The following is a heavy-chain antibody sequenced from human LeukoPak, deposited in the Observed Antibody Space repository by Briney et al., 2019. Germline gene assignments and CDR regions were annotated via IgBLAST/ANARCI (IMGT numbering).Heavy chain of an antibody. CDR2: VYHSGST. CDR3: AGAYCGGDCYSGRTFDI. D-gene: IGHD2-21*02. Sequence: SGTLSLTCAVSGGSISSSYWWSWVRQPPGKGLEWIGEVYHSGSTNYSPSLKSRVTLSVDKSKNQFSLRLSSVTAADTAVYYCAGAYCGGDCYSGRTFDIWGQGTMVTVSS. V-gene: IGHV4-4*02. CDR1: GGSISSSYW. J-gene: IGHJ3*02.